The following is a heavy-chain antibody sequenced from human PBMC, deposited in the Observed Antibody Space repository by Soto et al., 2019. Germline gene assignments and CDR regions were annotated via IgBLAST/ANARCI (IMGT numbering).Heavy chain of an antibody. D-gene: IGHD1-26*01. CDR2: ISGSGGST. V-gene: IGHV3-23*01. CDR3: AKEPASGSYRSWFDP. Sequence: GGSLRLSCAASGFTFSSYAMSWVRQAPGKGLEWVSAISGSGGSTYYADSVKGRFTISRDNPKNTLYLQMNSLRAEDTAVYYCAKEPASGSYRSWFDPWGQGTLVTVSS. J-gene: IGHJ5*02. CDR1: GFTFSSYA.